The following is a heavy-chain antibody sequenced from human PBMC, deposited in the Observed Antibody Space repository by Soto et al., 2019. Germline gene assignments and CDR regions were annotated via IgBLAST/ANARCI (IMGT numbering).Heavy chain of an antibody. CDR1: GGSISSYY. J-gene: IGHJ4*02. CDR2: IYYSGST. CDR3: AGLSTVTTDFDY. D-gene: IGHD4-17*01. V-gene: IGHV4-59*01. Sequence: SETLSLTCTVAGGSISSYYWSWIRQPPGKGLEWIGYIYYSGSTNYNPSLKSRVTISVDTSKNQFSLKLSSVSAADTAVYYCAGLSTVTTDFDYWGQGTLVTVSS.